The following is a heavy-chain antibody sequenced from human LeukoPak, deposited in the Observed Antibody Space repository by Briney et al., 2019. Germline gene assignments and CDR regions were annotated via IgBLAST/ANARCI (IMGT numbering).Heavy chain of an antibody. J-gene: IGHJ4*02. V-gene: IGHV1-24*01. CDR1: GYTLTELS. D-gene: IGHD2-15*01. CDR2: FDPEDGET. Sequence: ASVKVSCMVSGYTLTELSMHWVRQAPGKGLEWMGGFDPEDGETIYAQKFQGRVTMTEDTSTDTAYMELSSLRSEDTAVYYCATDTIPPYCSGGSCYAYGYWGQGTLVTVSS. CDR3: ATDTIPPYCSGGSCYAYGY.